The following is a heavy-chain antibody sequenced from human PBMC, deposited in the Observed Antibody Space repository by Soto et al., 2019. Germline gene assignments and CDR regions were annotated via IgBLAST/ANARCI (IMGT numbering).Heavy chain of an antibody. J-gene: IGHJ4*02. D-gene: IGHD3-22*01. Sequence: EVQLVASGGGLVQPGGSLRLSCAASGFTFSNYWMHWVRQAPGKGLVWVSRIRPDGSGTYYADSVKGRFTISRDNARNTLYLQMNSLRAEDTAVYYCARLNYFDTSVNHWGQGTLVTVSS. V-gene: IGHV3-74*01. CDR1: GFTFSNYW. CDR3: ARLNYFDTSVNH. CDR2: IRPDGSGT.